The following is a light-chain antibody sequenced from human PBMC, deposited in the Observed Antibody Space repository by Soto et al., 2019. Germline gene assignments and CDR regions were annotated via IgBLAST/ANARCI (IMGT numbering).Light chain of an antibody. Sequence: DIQMTQSPTSLSASVGDRVTITCRASQGIRNYVAWYQQIPGKAPKLLIYAASTLQSGVPARFSGSGSETDFTLTSDGLQPEDVAAYSCQEYSSVPVFGPGTKVEIK. J-gene: IGKJ3*01. CDR3: QEYSSVPV. CDR2: AAS. V-gene: IGKV1-27*01. CDR1: QGIRNY.